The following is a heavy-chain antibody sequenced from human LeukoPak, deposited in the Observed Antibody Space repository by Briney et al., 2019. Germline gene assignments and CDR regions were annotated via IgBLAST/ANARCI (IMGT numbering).Heavy chain of an antibody. CDR1: GGSISSGGYY. D-gene: IGHD3-10*01. J-gene: IGHJ4*02. CDR2: IYHSGST. Sequence: SETLSLTCTVSGGSISSGGYYWSWIRQPPGKGLEWIGYIYHSGSTYYNPSLKSRVTISVDRSKNQFSLKLSSVTAADTAVYYCARGTMVRGALYYFDYWGQGTLVTVSS. V-gene: IGHV4-30-2*01. CDR3: ARGTMVRGALYYFDY.